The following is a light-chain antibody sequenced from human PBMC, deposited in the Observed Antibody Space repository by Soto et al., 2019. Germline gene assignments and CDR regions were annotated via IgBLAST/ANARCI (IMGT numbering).Light chain of an antibody. J-gene: IGKJ4*01. Sequence: DIQLTQSPSFLSASLGDRVTITCRASQGISSTYLAWYQQTPGKAPKILIYAASTLQSGVPSRFSGRGSGTDFTLTISSLQPEDFATYYCQQLNSYPLTFGGGTKVDIK. CDR1: QGISSTY. V-gene: IGKV1-9*01. CDR2: AAS. CDR3: QQLNSYPLT.